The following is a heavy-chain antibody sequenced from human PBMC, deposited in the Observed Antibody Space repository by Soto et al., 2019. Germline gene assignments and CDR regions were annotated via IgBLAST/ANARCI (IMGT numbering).Heavy chain of an antibody. V-gene: IGHV3-48*01. D-gene: IGHD5-18*01. CDR2: ISSSSSTI. Sequence: GGSLRLSCAASGFTFSSYSMNWVRQAPGKGLELVSYISSSSSTIYYAASVKGRLTISRDNAKNSLYLQMNSLRAEETDVYYCARDYSSYGPFDYWGQGTLVTVSS. CDR3: ARDYSSYGPFDY. CDR1: GFTFSSYS. J-gene: IGHJ4*02.